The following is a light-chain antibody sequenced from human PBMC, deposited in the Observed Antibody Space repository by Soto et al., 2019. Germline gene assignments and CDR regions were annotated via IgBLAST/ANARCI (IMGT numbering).Light chain of an antibody. CDR1: SSDVGNYNY. CDR3: SSYTSSSTPVV. Sequence: QSALTQPASVSGSPGPSITISCTGTSSDVGNYNYVSWYQQHPGKAPKLMIYEVTNRPSGVSNRFFGSKSGNTASLTISGLQAEDEADYYCSSYTSSSTPVVFGGGTKRNVL. CDR2: EVT. J-gene: IGLJ2*01. V-gene: IGLV2-14*01.